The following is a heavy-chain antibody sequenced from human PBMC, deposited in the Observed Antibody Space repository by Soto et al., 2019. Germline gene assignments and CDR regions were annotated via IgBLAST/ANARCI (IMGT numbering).Heavy chain of an antibody. Sequence: PSETLSLTCTVSGGSISSGGYYWSWIRQHPGKGLEWIGYIYYSGGTYYNPSLKSRVTISVDTSKNQFSLKLSSVTAADTAVYYCARVFRHCTNGVCSHSGFDPLGQGTLVTVSS. V-gene: IGHV4-31*03. CDR3: ARVFRHCTNGVCSHSGFDP. J-gene: IGHJ5*02. CDR2: IYYSGGT. CDR1: GGSISSGGYY. D-gene: IGHD2-8*01.